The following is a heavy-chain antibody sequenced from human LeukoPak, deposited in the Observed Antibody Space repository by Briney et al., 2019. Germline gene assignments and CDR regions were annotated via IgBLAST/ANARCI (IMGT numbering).Heavy chain of an antibody. V-gene: IGHV4-38-2*02. CDR1: GYSISSGYY. Sequence: SETLSLTCTVSGYSISSGYYWGWIRQPPGKGLEWIGSIYHSGSTYYNPSLKSRVTISVDTSKNQFSLKLSSVTAADTAVYYCARDYGDYYYYYYMDVWDKGTTVTVSS. CDR2: IYHSGST. J-gene: IGHJ6*03. CDR3: ARDYGDYYYYYYMDV. D-gene: IGHD4-17*01.